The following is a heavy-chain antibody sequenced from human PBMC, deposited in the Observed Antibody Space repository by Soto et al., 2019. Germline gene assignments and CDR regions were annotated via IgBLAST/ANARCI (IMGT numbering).Heavy chain of an antibody. Sequence: PSETLSLTCTVSGGSITYINNHYCSWFRLPPGKGLEWIGYIYYSGSTNYNPSLKSRVTISVDTSKNQFSLKLSSVTAADTAVYYCARAYGGYADYWGQGALVTVSS. D-gene: IGHD5-12*01. CDR2: IYYSGST. J-gene: IGHJ4*02. V-gene: IGHV4-61*01. CDR3: ARAYGGYADY. CDR1: GGSITYINNHY.